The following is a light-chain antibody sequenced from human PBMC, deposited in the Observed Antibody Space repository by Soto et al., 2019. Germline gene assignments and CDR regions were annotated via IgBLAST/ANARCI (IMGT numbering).Light chain of an antibody. Sequence: QSALTQPPSASGSPGQSVTISCTGTYSDVGGYNYVSWYQQHPGKAPKLVIYEVIQRPSGVPDRFSGSRSGNTASLTVSRLQADDEDAYYCSSTLVGTNMPIFGGGTKVTVL. CDR3: SSTLVGTNMPI. CDR1: YSDVGGYNY. CDR2: EVI. J-gene: IGLJ2*01. V-gene: IGLV2-8*01.